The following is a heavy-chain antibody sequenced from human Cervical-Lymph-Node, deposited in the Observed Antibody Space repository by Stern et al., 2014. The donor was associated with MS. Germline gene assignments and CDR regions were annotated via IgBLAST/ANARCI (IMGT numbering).Heavy chain of an antibody. CDR3: ARAPYYYDTSGYSYSYFDL. CDR1: GFTFSSYW. V-gene: IGHV3-74*02. D-gene: IGHD3-22*01. J-gene: IGHJ2*01. CDR2: IDSDGSGT. Sequence: EVQLVESGGGLVQPGGSLRLSCAASGFTFSSYWMHWVRQAPGKGLGWVSRIDSDGSGTTYADSVKGRFPISRDNAKNTLYLQMNSLRAEDTAVYYCARAPYYYDTSGYSYSYFDLWGRGTLVTVSS.